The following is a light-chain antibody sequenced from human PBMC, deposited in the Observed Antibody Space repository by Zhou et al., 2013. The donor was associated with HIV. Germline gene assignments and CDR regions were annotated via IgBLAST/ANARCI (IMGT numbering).Light chain of an antibody. Sequence: EIVLTQSPGTLPLSPGERATLSCRASQSVSSSYLAWYQQKPGQTPRLLIYGASTRATGIPARFSGSGSGTEFTLTISTLQPEDFATYYCLQHNSYPWTFGQGTKVEIK. J-gene: IGKJ1*01. CDR1: QSVSSSY. CDR3: LQHNSYPWT. V-gene: IGKV3-20*01. CDR2: GAS.